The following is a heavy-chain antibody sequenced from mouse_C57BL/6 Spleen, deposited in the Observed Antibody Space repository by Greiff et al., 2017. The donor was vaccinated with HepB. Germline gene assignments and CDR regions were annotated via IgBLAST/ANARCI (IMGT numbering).Heavy chain of an antibody. D-gene: IGHD1-1*01. CDR1: GYTFTDYE. CDR3: YYGSSYGYFDY. CDR2: IDPETGGT. J-gene: IGHJ2*01. V-gene: IGHV1-15*01. Sequence: QVHVKQSGAELVRPGASVTLSCKASGYTFTDYEMHWVKQTPVHGLEWIGAIDPETGGTAYNQKFKGKAILTADKSSSTAYMELRSLTSEDSAVYYCYYGSSYGYFDYWGQGTTLTVSS.